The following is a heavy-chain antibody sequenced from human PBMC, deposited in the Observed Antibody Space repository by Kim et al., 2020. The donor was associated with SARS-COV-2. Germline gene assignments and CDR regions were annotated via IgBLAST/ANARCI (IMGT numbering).Heavy chain of an antibody. CDR3: ARDPSDYSYYGMDV. D-gene: IGHD1-26*01. Sequence: GGSLRLSCAASGFTFSSYSMNWVRQAPGKGLEWVSYISSSSSTISYADSVTGRFTISRDNAKNSLYLQMNIMRAEDTAESYCARDPSDYSYYGMDVWGQGTTVTVSS. CDR2: ISSSSSTI. CDR1: GFTFSSYS. J-gene: IGHJ6*02. V-gene: IGHV3-48*04.